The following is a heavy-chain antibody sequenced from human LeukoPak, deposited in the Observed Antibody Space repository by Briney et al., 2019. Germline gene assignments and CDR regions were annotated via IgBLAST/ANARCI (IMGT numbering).Heavy chain of an antibody. D-gene: IGHD2-8*02. CDR1: GFTFSSYG. Sequence: GRSLRLSCAASGFTFSSYGMHWVRQAPGKGLEWVAVISYDGSNKYYADPVKGRFTISRDNSKNTLYLQMNSLRAEDTAVYYCAKDMGSGGYYGMDVWGKGTTVTVSS. J-gene: IGHJ6*04. CDR3: AKDMGSGGYYGMDV. CDR2: ISYDGSNK. V-gene: IGHV3-30*18.